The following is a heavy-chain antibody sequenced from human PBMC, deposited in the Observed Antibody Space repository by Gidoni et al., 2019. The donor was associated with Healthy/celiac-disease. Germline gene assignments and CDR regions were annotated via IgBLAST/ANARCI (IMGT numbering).Heavy chain of an antibody. D-gene: IGHD6-13*01. CDR3: ARAGGGSSSWDY. Sequence: QVQLVQSGAEVKKPGSSVKVSCKASGGTSSSYAISRVRQAPGQGLEWMGRIIPILGIANYAQKFQGRVTITADKSTSTAYMELSSLRSEDTAVYYCARAGGGSSSWDYWGQGTLVTVSS. CDR2: IIPILGIA. V-gene: IGHV1-69*09. CDR1: GGTSSSYA. J-gene: IGHJ4*02.